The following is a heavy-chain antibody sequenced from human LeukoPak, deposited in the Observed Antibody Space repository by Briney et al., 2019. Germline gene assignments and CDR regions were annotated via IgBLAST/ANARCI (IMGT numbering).Heavy chain of an antibody. J-gene: IGHJ4*02. CDR1: GFPVSSIY. D-gene: IGHD3-16*01. CDR3: ARDLAPDY. Sequence: GGSLRLSCAASGFPVSSIYMTWVRQAPGKGLEWVSVIYSGGNTYYADSVKGRFIISRDSSKNTLYLQMNSLRAEDTAVYHCARDLAPDYWGQGTLVTVSS. CDR2: IYSGGNT. V-gene: IGHV3-66*01.